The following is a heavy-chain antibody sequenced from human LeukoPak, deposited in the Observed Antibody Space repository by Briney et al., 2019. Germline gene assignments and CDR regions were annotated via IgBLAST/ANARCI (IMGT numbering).Heavy chain of an antibody. J-gene: IGHJ4*02. V-gene: IGHV3-23*01. CDR3: AKDRLDSGSYSWDY. D-gene: IGHD1-26*01. CDR2: IRGGGTT. Sequence: GGSLRLSCAASGFTFSSFAMSWVRQAPGKGLEWVSDIRGGGTTSYADSVKGRFTISRDTSRNTLYLQMNSLRAEDTAVYYCAKDRLDSGSYSWDYWGRGTLVTVSS. CDR1: GFTFSSFA.